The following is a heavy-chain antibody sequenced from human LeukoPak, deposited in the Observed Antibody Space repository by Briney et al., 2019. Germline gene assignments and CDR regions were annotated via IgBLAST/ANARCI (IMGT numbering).Heavy chain of an antibody. V-gene: IGHV3-23*01. J-gene: IGHJ4*02. CDR2: ISGSGGST. CDR1: GGSFSGYY. Sequence: ETLSLTCAVYGGSFSGYYWSWVRQAPGKGLEWVSAISGSGGSTYYADSVKGRFTISRDNSKNTLYLQMNSLRAEDTAVYYCAKDHLKSYDSSGYYYDYWGQGTLVTVSS. CDR3: AKDHLKSYDSSGYYYDY. D-gene: IGHD3-22*01.